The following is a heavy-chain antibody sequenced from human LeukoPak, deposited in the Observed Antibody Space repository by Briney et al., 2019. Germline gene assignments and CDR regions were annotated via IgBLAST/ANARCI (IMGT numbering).Heavy chain of an antibody. J-gene: IGHJ4*02. D-gene: IGHD5-18*01. V-gene: IGHV3-21*01. CDR2: ISSSSSYI. CDR3: ARDRGDSYGSTTYYFDY. CDR1: GFTFSSYS. Sequence: PGGSLRLSCAASGFTFSSYSMNLVRQAPGKGLEWVSSISSSSSYIYYADSVKGRFTISRDNAKNSLYLQMNSLRAEDAAVYYCARDRGDSYGSTTYYFDYWGQGTLVTVSS.